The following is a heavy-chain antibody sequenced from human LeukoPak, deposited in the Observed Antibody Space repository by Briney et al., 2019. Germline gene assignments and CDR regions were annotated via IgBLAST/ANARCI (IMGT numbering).Heavy chain of an antibody. CDR2: IYPYSGGT. V-gene: IGHV1-2*02. CDR1: GYTFTGYY. D-gene: IGHD6-6*01. Sequence: SSVKVSCKASGYTFTGYYIYSVRQAPGQGLEWMGLIYPYSGGTHYAQNFQGRLTMTRDTPFRTDSMSLSSLKYDDTPVYYCARDRNSGSSLDIWGQGTMLTVSS. CDR3: ARDRNSGSSLDI. J-gene: IGHJ3*02.